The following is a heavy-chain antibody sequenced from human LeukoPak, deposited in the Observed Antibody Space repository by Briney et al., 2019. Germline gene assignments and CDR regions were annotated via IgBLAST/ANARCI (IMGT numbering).Heavy chain of an antibody. V-gene: IGHV4-59*01. D-gene: IGHD1-26*01. J-gene: IGHJ6*03. CDR1: GGSISGDY. CDR3: ARGSGSYYGLHYYYYYYMDV. Sequence: KPSETLSLTCTVSGGSISGDYWSWIRQPPGKGLEWIGYIFYSGSTNYNPSLKSRVTISVDTSKNQFSLKLSSVTAADTAVYYCARGSGSYYGLHYYYYYYMDVWGKGTTVTVSS. CDR2: IFYSGST.